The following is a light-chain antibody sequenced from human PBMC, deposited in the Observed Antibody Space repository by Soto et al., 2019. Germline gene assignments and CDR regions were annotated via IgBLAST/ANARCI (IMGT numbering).Light chain of an antibody. V-gene: IGKV3-20*01. CDR1: QSVSSSF. CDR3: QQFASSPLT. Sequence: EIVLTQSPGTLSLSPGERATLSYRASQSVSSSFLAWYQQKPGQAPRLLIYAISTRATGIPDRFSGSGSGTDFTLTISRVEPEDFAVYYCQQFASSPLTFGGGTKVDIK. J-gene: IGKJ4*01. CDR2: AIS.